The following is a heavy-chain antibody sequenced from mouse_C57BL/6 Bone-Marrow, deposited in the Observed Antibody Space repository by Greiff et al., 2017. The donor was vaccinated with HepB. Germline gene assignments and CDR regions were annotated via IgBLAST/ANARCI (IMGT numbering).Heavy chain of an antibody. CDR3: ARDYYGCEY. D-gene: IGHD1-1*01. CDR1: GFTFSDCG. Sequence: EVQGVESGGGLVKPGGSLKLSCAASGFTFSDCGMHWVRQAPEKGLEWVAYISSGSSTIYYADTVKGRFTISRDNAKNTLFLQMTSLRSEDTAMYYCARDYYGCEYWGQGTTLTVSS. CDR2: ISSGSSTI. J-gene: IGHJ2*01. V-gene: IGHV5-17*01.